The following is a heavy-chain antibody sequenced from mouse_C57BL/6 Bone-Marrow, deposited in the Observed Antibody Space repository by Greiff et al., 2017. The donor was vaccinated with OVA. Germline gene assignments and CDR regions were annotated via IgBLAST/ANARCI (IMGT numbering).Heavy chain of an antibody. CDR2: IYPGDGDT. CDR3: SSRYAMDY. Sequence: VQLQESGAELVKPGASVKMSCKASGYAFSSYWMNWVKQRPGKGLEWIGQIYPGDGDTNYNGKFKGKATLTADKSSSTAYMQLSSLTSEDTAVYFYSSRYAMDYWGQGTSLTVSS. J-gene: IGHJ4*01. V-gene: IGHV1-80*01. CDR1: GYAFSSYW.